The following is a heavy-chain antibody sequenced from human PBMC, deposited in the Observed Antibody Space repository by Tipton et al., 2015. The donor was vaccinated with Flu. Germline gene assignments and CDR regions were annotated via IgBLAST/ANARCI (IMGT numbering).Heavy chain of an antibody. Sequence: TLSLTCTVSGGSISSYYWSWIRQPAGKGLEWIGRIYTSGSTNYNPSLKSRVTMSVDTSKNQFSLKLSPVTAADTAVYYCARDRWDYDILTGYYFDYWGQGTLVTVSS. J-gene: IGHJ4*02. CDR1: GGSISSYY. D-gene: IGHD3-9*01. V-gene: IGHV4-4*07. CDR3: ARDRWDYDILTGYYFDY. CDR2: IYTSGST.